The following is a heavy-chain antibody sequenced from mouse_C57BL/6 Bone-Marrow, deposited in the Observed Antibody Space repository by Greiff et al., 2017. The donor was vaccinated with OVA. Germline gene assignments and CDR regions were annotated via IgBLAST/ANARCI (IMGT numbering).Heavy chain of an antibody. V-gene: IGHV1-63*01. CDR3: ASYGSSYFDY. CDR2: IYPGGGYT. CDR1: GYTFTNYW. D-gene: IGHD1-1*01. J-gene: IGHJ2*01. Sequence: QVQLKQSGAELVRPGTSVKMSCKASGYTFTNYWIGWAKQRPGHGLEWIGDIYPGGGYTNYNEKFKGKATLTADKSSSTAYMQFSSLTSEDSAIYYCASYGSSYFDYWGQGTTLTVSS.